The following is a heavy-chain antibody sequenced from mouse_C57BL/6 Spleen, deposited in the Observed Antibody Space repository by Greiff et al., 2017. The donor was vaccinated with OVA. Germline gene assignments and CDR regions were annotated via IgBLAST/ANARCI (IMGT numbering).Heavy chain of an antibody. J-gene: IGHJ2*01. CDR2: IDPSDSYT. CDR3: ARKDYYGSSCGY. Sequence: QVQLQQPGAELVMPGASVKLSCKASGYTFTSYWMHWVKQRPGQGLEWIGEIDPSDSYTNYNQKFKGKSTLTVDKSSSTSYMQLSSLTSEDSAVYYWARKDYYGSSCGYWGQGTTLTVSS. D-gene: IGHD1-1*01. CDR1: GYTFTSYW. V-gene: IGHV1-69*01.